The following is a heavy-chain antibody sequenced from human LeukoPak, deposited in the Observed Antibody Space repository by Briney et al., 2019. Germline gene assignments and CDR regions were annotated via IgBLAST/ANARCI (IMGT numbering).Heavy chain of an antibody. CDR2: IDPNSGGT. CDR3: ARGRGITMVRGVITNYFDL. CDR1: GYTFTTHY. Sequence: ASVKVSCKASGYTFTTHYIHWVRQAPGQGLEWMGWIDPNSGGTNYAQKFVGSVTMHGDKSINTAFMEISRLRADDTAMYYCARGRGITMVRGVITNYFDLWGRGALVTVSS. D-gene: IGHD3-10*01. V-gene: IGHV1-2*02. J-gene: IGHJ2*01.